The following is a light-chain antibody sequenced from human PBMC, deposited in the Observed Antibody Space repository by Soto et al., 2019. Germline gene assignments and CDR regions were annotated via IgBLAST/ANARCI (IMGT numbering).Light chain of an antibody. CDR3: QQTYSTPIT. Sequence: SQSYMCASVGDRVTVTCMASQNINSYLNWYQQKPGKAPKLLIYAASSLQSGVPSRFSGSGSGTDFTLTISSLQPEDFATYYCQQTYSTPITFGQGTKVDIK. V-gene: IGKV1-39*01. CDR2: AAS. J-gene: IGKJ1*01. CDR1: QNINSY.